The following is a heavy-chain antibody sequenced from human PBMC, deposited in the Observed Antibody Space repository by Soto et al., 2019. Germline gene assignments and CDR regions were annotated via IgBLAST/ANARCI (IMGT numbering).Heavy chain of an antibody. Sequence: QVQLVQSGAEVKKPGASVKVSCKASGYTFTSYGISWVRQAPGQGLEWMGWISAYNGNTNYAQQLQGTVTMTTDTSTSTAYRELRSLSSDETAVYYCARGITIFGVVMGDYGMDVWGQGTTVTVSS. CDR1: GYTFTSYG. D-gene: IGHD3-3*01. J-gene: IGHJ6*02. CDR3: ARGITIFGVVMGDYGMDV. V-gene: IGHV1-18*01. CDR2: ISAYNGNT.